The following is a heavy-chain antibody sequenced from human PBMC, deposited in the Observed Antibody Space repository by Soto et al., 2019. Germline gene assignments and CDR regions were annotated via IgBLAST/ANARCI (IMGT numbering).Heavy chain of an antibody. J-gene: IGHJ6*02. CDR1: GGSFSGYY. D-gene: IGHD3-22*01. Sequence: TSETLSLTCAVYGGSFSGYYWSWIRQPPGKGLEWIGEINHSGSTNHNPSLKSRVTISVDTSKNQFSLKLSSVTAADTAVYYCARGLGPTMNPYYYYYGMDVWGQGTTVTVSS. CDR2: INHSGST. CDR3: ARGLGPTMNPYYYYYGMDV. V-gene: IGHV4-34*01.